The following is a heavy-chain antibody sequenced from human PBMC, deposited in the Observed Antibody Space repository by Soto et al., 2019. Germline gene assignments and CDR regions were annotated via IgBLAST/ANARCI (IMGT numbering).Heavy chain of an antibody. CDR3: ARDEFFVRAAALSRNYYYYYGMDV. CDR1: GYTFTSYG. J-gene: IGHJ6*02. Sequence: QVQLVQSGAEVKKPGASVKVSCKASGYTFTSYGISWVRQAPGQGLEWMGWISAYNGNTNYAQKLQGRVTMTTDTSTSTAYMELRSLRSDDTAGYYCARDEFFVRAAALSRNYYYYYGMDVWGQGTTVTVSS. V-gene: IGHV1-18*01. D-gene: IGHD6-13*01. CDR2: ISAYNGNT.